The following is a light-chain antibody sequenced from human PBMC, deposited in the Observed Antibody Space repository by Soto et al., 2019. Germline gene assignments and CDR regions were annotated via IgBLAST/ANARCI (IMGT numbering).Light chain of an antibody. CDR3: HQRYNTPLT. Sequence: DIQMTQSPSSLSASVGDRVTITCRASQSISNYLKWSQQKPGKAPKLLIYAASSLQSGVPSRFSGSGSGTDFTLTISSLQPEDFATYYCHQRYNTPLTFGGGTKVEIK. J-gene: IGKJ4*01. CDR2: AAS. CDR1: QSISNY. V-gene: IGKV1-39*01.